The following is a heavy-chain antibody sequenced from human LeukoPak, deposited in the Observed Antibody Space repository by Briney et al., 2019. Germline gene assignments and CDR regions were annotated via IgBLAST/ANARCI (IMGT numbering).Heavy chain of an antibody. V-gene: IGHV3-23*01. CDR1: GFTFSSYA. Sequence: GGSLRLSCAASGFTFSSYAMSWLRQAPGKGLEWVSAISGSGGSTYYADSVKGRFTISRDNSKNTLYLQMSSLRGEDRAVYYCAKGMDSSGWYLFFDYWGQGTLVTVSS. J-gene: IGHJ4*02. CDR3: AKGMDSSGWYLFFDY. CDR2: ISGSGGST. D-gene: IGHD6-19*01.